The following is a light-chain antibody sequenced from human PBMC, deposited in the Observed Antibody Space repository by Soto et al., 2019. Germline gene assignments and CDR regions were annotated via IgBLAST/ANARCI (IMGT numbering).Light chain of an antibody. CDR1: SSDVGDNY. CDR2: DVT. Sequence: QSVLTQPPSASGSPGQSVTISCTGTSSDVGDNYVSWYQQHLGKAPKVMIYDVTKRPSGVPDRFSGSKSANTASLTISGLQADDEADYYCCSYAGNYTLLFGGGTKVTVL. J-gene: IGLJ2*01. CDR3: CSYAGNYTLL. V-gene: IGLV2-11*01.